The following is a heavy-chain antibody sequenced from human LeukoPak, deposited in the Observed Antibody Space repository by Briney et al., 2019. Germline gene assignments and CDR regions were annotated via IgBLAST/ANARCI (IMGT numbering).Heavy chain of an antibody. CDR1: GFTFSSYA. V-gene: IGHV3-30-3*01. J-gene: IGHJ6*02. Sequence: PGGSLRLSCAASGFTFSSYAMHWVRQAPGKGLEWVAVISYDGSNKYYADSVKGRFTISRDNSKNTLYLQMNSLRAEDTAVYYCAKEGPYSSSSWTNYYYYYGMDVWGQGTTVTVSS. CDR2: ISYDGSNK. D-gene: IGHD6-6*01. CDR3: AKEGPYSSSSWTNYYYYYGMDV.